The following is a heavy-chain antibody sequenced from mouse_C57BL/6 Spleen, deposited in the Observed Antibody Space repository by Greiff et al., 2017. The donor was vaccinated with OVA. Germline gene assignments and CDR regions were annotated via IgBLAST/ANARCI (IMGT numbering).Heavy chain of an antibody. J-gene: IGHJ4*01. CDR2: INPCSGYT. Sequence: QVQLQHSGAELAKPGASVKLSCKASGYTFTSYWMHWVKQRPGQGLEWIGYINPCSGYTKYNQKFKDKATLTADKSSSTAYMQLSSLTYEDSAVYYCASSTVVAPNYAMDYWGQGTSVTVSS. V-gene: IGHV1-7*01. CDR1: GYTFTSYW. D-gene: IGHD1-1*01. CDR3: ASSTVVAPNYAMDY.